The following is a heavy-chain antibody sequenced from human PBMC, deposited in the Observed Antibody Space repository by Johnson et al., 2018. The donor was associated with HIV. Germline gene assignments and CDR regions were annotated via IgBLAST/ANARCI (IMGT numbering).Heavy chain of an antibody. D-gene: IGHD1-7*01. CDR2: ISWNCDNI. CDR3: ARDPPGTTAGAFDI. Sequence: EVQLVESGGGVVQPGGSLRLSCAASGFTFSSYDMQWVRQATGKGLEWVSGISWNCDNIAYAESVRGRFTIARDNAKNSLHLQMNSLRAEDTAVYYCARDPPGTTAGAFDIWGQGTMVTVSS. V-gene: IGHV3-21*04. J-gene: IGHJ3*02. CDR1: GFTFSSYD.